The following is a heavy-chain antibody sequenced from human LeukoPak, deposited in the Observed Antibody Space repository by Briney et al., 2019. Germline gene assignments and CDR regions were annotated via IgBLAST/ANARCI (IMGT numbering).Heavy chain of an antibody. D-gene: IGHD6-13*01. Sequence: SETLSLTCTVPGGSISTYYWSWIRQPPGKGLEWIGYIYYSGSTNYNPSLKCRVTISVDTSKNQFSLKLSSVTAADTAVYYCARSSYSRSSIDYWGQGTLVTVSS. V-gene: IGHV4-59*08. J-gene: IGHJ4*02. CDR3: ARSSYSRSSIDY. CDR2: IYYSGST. CDR1: GGSISTYY.